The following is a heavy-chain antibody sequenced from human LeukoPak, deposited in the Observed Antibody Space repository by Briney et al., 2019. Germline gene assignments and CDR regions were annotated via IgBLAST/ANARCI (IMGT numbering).Heavy chain of an antibody. CDR2: INANTGVT. D-gene: IGHD4/OR15-4a*01. CDR3: AREYGDNSAPHFDS. J-gene: IGHJ4*02. Sequence: ASVKVSCTASGYTFTGYYIYWVRQAPGQGVECMGWINANTGVTNYAQKFWGRVTMTRDTSVSTAYMELSRLTSDDTAVYFCAREYGDNSAPHFDSWGQGTLVTVSS. V-gene: IGHV1-2*02. CDR1: GYTFTGYY.